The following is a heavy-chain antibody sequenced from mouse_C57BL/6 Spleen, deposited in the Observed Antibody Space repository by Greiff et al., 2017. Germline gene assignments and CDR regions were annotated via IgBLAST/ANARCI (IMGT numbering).Heavy chain of an antibody. J-gene: IGHJ3*01. CDR3: ARNWDVAY. V-gene: IGHV1-26*01. CDR2: INPNNGGT. CDR1: GYTFTDYY. Sequence: EVQLQQSGPELVKPGASVKISCKASGYTFTDYYMNWVKQSHGKSLEWIGDINPNNGGTSYNQKFKGKATLTVDKSSSTAYMELRSLTSVDYAVYYCARNWDVAYWGQGTLVTVSA. D-gene: IGHD4-1*01.